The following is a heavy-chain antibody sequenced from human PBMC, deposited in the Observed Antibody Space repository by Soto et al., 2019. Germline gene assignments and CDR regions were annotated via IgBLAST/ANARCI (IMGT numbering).Heavy chain of an antibody. V-gene: IGHV4-59*12. CDR2: IYYSGST. Sequence: SETLSLTCTVSGGSISSYYWSWIRQPPGKGLEWIGYIYYSGSTYYNPYLKSRVTISVDTSKNQFSLKLSSVTAADTAVYYCARDGDTAMVDYYYYGMDVWGQGTTVTVSS. J-gene: IGHJ6*02. CDR1: GGSISSYY. D-gene: IGHD5-18*01. CDR3: ARDGDTAMVDYYYYGMDV.